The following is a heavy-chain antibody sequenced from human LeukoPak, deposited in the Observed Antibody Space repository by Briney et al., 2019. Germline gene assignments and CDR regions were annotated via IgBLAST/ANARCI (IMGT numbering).Heavy chain of an antibody. CDR3: ARDSSGWYHWFDP. CDR1: GFTFSSYA. D-gene: IGHD6-19*01. J-gene: IGHJ5*02. V-gene: IGHV3-48*03. Sequence: GGSLRLSCAASGFTFSSYAMNWVRQAPGEGLEWVSVISGSGSTTYYADSVKGRFTISRDNVKNSLYLQMNSLRAEDTAVYYCARDSSGWYHWFDPWGQGTLVTVSS. CDR2: ISGSGSTT.